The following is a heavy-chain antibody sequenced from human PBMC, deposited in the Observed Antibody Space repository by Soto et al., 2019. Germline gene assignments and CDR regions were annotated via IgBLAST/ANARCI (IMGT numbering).Heavy chain of an antibody. CDR1: GGSISSYY. CDR3: ARSKRITIFGVVSWFDP. D-gene: IGHD3-3*01. CDR2: IYYSGST. J-gene: IGHJ5*02. V-gene: IGHV4-59*01. Sequence: PSETLSLTCTVSGGSISSYYWSWIRQPPGKGLEWIGYIYYSGSTNYNPSLKSRVTISVDTSKNQFSLKLSSVTAADTAVYYCARSKRITIFGVVSWFDPWGQGTLVTVSS.